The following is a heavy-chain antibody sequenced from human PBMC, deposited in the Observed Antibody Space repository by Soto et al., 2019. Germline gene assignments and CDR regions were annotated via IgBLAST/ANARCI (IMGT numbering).Heavy chain of an antibody. CDR3: VPLQPSAIVGRPGVDV. CDR2: VIPLFRTT. CDR1: GDTFSRYA. D-gene: IGHD6-6*01. J-gene: IGHJ6*02. V-gene: IGHV1-69*01. Sequence: QVQLVQSGAEVKKPGSSVKVSRKASGDTFSRYAITWVRQAPGQGLEWMGGVIPLFRTTNYAQKFQGRVTITADESTTTAYMELSDLRSEDTAVYYCVPLQPSAIVGRPGVDVWGQGTTVTVSS.